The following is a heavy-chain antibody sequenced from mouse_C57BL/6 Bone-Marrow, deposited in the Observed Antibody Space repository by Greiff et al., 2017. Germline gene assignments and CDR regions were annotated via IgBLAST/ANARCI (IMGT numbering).Heavy chain of an antibody. J-gene: IGHJ3*01. CDR1: GFNIKDDY. CDR3: NDNYGSSYGAY. D-gene: IGHD1-1*01. V-gene: IGHV14-4*01. Sequence: VQLQQSGAELVRPGASVKLSCTASGFNIKDDYMHWVKQRPEQGLEWIGWIDPENGDTEYASKFQGKATITADTSSNTAYLQLSSRTSEDTAVYYCNDNYGSSYGAYGGRGTRATVSA. CDR2: IDPENGDT.